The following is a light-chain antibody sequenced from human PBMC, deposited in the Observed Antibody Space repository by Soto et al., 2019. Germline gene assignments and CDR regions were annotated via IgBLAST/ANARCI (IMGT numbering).Light chain of an antibody. CDR2: NNN. J-gene: IGLJ3*02. CDR3: QSFDRSLSGWV. Sequence: QAVVTQPPSVSGAPGQRVTISCTGSSSNIGAGYDVQWYQQLPGTAPKLLISNNNNRPSGVPDRFSGSKSDTSASLAITGIQAEDEADYYCQSFDRSLSGWVFGGGTKLTVL. CDR1: SSNIGAGYD. V-gene: IGLV1-40*01.